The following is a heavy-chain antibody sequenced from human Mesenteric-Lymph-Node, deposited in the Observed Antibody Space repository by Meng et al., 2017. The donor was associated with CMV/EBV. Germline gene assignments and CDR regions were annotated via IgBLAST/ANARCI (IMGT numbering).Heavy chain of an antibody. V-gene: IGHV3-9*01. CDR3: AKDLWSGVLQAFDM. CDR1: GFSFDQYA. J-gene: IGHJ3*02. D-gene: IGHD3-10*01. Sequence: GGSLRLSCAASGFSFDQYALHWVRHVPGKGLEWVSGVNWIGDTLGYADSVKGRFTVPRDNSKNSLYLQMNNLRGDDTAFYYCAKDLWSGVLQAFDMWGQGTMVTVSS. CDR2: VNWIGDTL.